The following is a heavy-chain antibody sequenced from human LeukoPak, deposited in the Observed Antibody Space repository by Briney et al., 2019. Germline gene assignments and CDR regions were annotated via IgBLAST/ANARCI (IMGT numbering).Heavy chain of an antibody. CDR1: GGSFSGYY. CDR3: ASSYTAAGAFDI. V-gene: IGHV4-34*01. Sequence: PSETLSLTCAVYGGSFSGYYWSWIRQPPGKGLEWIGEINHSGSTYYNPSLKSRVTISVDTSKNQFSLKLSSVTAADTAVYYCASSYTAAGAFDIWGQGTMVTVSS. D-gene: IGHD5-18*01. J-gene: IGHJ3*02. CDR2: INHSGST.